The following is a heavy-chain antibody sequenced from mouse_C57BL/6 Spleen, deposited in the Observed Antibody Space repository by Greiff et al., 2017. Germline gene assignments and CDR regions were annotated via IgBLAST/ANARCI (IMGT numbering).Heavy chain of an antibody. CDR2: IYPGDGDT. CDR3: ARKQLRPYYFDY. D-gene: IGHD3-2*02. Sequence: QVQLQQSGAELVKPGASVKISCKASGYAFSSYWMNWVKQRPGKGLEWIGQIYPGDGDTNYNGKFKGKATLTADKSSSTAYMQLSSLTSEDSAVYFCARKQLRPYYFDYWGQGTTLTVSA. V-gene: IGHV1-80*01. CDR1: GYAFSSYW. J-gene: IGHJ2*01.